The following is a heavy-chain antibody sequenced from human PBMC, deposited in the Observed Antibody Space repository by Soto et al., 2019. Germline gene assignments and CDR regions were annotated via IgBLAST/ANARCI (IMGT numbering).Heavy chain of an antibody. D-gene: IGHD3-3*01. CDR2: IDPNSGGT. J-gene: IGHJ6*02. V-gene: IGHV1-2*04. Sequence: ASVKVSCKASGYTFTGYYMHWVRQAPGQGLEWMGWIDPNSGGTNYAQKFQGWVTMTRDTSISTAYMELSRLRSDDTAVYYCARDRRGPIFGVVTLYYYYYGMDVWGQGTTVTVSS. CDR3: ARDRRGPIFGVVTLYYYYYGMDV. CDR1: GYTFTGYY.